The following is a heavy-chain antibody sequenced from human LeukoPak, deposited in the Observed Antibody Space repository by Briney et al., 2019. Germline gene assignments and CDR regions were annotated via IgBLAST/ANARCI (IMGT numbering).Heavy chain of an antibody. CDR2: MSPNSGDT. CDR3: ARDPFGDYKVRFDY. CDR1: GYTFTSYD. Sequence: ASVKVSCKASGYTFTSYDFNWVRQATGQRPEWMGWMSPNSGDTGYAQKFQDRVTMTRNTSISTAYMELSSLRSDDTAVYYCARDPFGDYKVRFDYWGQGTLVTVSS. D-gene: IGHD4-17*01. J-gene: IGHJ4*02. V-gene: IGHV1-8*01.